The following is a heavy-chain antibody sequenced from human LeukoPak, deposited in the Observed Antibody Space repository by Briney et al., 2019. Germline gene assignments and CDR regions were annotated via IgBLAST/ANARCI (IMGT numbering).Heavy chain of an antibody. CDR1: RFTFSSYS. V-gene: IGHV3-64*01. D-gene: IGHD5-24*01. CDR2: ISSNGGST. Sequence: GGSLRLSCAASRFTFSSYSMNWVRQAPGKGLEYVSAISSNGGSTYYANSVKGRFTISRDNSKNTLYLQMGSLRAEDMAVYYCARVRDGYHAFDIWGQGTMVTVSS. CDR3: ARVRDGYHAFDI. J-gene: IGHJ3*02.